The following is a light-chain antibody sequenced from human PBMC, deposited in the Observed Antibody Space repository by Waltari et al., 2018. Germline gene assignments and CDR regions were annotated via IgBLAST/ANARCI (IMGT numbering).Light chain of an antibody. J-gene: IGLJ3*02. Sequence: QSALTQPPSASGSPGQSVTISCTGTRSDVGCHNSVSWYQQYPGKAPKVIIYEVSERPSGVPDRFSGSKSGNTASLTVSGLQAEDEADYYCSSFAGSSNWVFGGGTKLTVL. CDR2: EVS. V-gene: IGLV2-8*01. CDR3: SSFAGSSNWV. CDR1: RSDVGCHNS.